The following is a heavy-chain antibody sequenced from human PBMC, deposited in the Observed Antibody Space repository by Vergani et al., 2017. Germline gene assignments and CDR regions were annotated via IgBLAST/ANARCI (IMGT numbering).Heavy chain of an antibody. Sequence: QVQLQESGPGLVKPSETLSLTCNVSGGSVSSGSYYWSWIRQPPGKGLEWIGYIYYSGNTKYNPSLKSRVTISVDTSKNQFSLKLSSVTAADTAVYYCARDRAGHITIFGVVTYGMDVWGQGTTVTVSS. CDR1: GGSVSSGSYY. D-gene: IGHD3-3*01. CDR3: ARDRAGHITIFGVVTYGMDV. J-gene: IGHJ6*02. V-gene: IGHV4-61*01. CDR2: IYYSGNT.